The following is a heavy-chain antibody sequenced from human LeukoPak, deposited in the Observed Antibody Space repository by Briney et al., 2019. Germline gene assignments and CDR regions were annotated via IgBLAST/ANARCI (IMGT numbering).Heavy chain of an antibody. D-gene: IGHD3-10*01. Sequence: SETLSLTCAVYGGSFSGYYWTWIRQSPGRGLEWIGEVHYSGSATYNPSLKSRVTISVDTSINQFSLKMNSVTAADTAVYYCARGQWFRAFWSRGTXVTVSS. CDR1: GGSFSGYY. V-gene: IGHV4-34*01. CDR2: VHYSGSA. J-gene: IGHJ4*02. CDR3: ARGQWFRAF.